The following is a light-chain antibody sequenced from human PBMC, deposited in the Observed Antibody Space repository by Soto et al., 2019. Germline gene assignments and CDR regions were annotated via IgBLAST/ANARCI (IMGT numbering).Light chain of an antibody. CDR2: GAS. V-gene: IGKV1D-16*01. CDR1: QDINSY. CDR3: QQYNIYPLT. Sequence: DVQMTQSPSSLSASVGDRVTITCRASQDINSYLAWYQQKPGIAPKSLIYGASSLQTGVPSRFSGSESGTDFTLTISNLQPEDSATYYCQQYNIYPLTFGGGTKVEIK. J-gene: IGKJ4*01.